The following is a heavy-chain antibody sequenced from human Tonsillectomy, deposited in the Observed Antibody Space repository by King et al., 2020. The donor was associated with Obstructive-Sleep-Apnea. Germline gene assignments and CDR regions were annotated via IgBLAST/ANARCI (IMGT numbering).Heavy chain of an antibody. J-gene: IGHJ4*02. V-gene: IGHV3-21*01. D-gene: IGHD6-19*01. CDR2: ISSSSSYI. Sequence: VQLVESGGGLVKPGGSLRLSCAASGFIFSSYSMNWVRQAPGKGLEWVSSISSSSSYIYYADSVKGRFTISRDNAMNSLYLQMNSLRAEDTAVYYCARDAAVAGTSWWVPGYFDYWGQGTLVTVSS. CDR3: ARDAAVAGTSWWVPGYFDY. CDR1: GFIFSSYS.